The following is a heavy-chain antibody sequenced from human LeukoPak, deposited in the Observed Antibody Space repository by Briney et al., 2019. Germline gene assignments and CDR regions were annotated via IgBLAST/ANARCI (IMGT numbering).Heavy chain of an antibody. V-gene: IGHV4-4*02. J-gene: IGHJ5*02. Sequence: PSGTLSLTCAVSGGSISSNTWWSWVRQPPGKGLEWIGEIYHSGSTNYNPSLKSRVTISVDKSKNQFSLKLSSVTAADTAVYYCARIMGRGYCISTSCRGDWFDPWGQGTLVTVSS. CDR3: ARIMGRGYCISTSCRGDWFDP. D-gene: IGHD2-2*01. CDR1: GGSISSNTW. CDR2: IYHSGST.